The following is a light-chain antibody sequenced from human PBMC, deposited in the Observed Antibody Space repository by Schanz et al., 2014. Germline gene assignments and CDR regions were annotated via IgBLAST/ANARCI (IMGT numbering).Light chain of an antibody. V-gene: IGLV4-69*01. CDR2: VNSDGSH. CDR3: QTWGTGSWV. CDR1: SGHNSYG. Sequence: QSVLTQSPSASASLGASANLTCTLSSGHNSYGVAWHQQVPEKGPRYLIKVNSDGSHSKGDGIPDRFSGSSSGAERYLTISSLQSEDEADYYCQTWGTGSWVFGGGTKLTVL. J-gene: IGLJ3*02.